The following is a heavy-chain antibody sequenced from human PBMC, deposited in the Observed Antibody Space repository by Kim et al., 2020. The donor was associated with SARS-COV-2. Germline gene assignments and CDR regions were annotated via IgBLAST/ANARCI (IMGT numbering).Heavy chain of an antibody. J-gene: IGHJ3*02. D-gene: IGHD1-26*01. CDR1: GGSISSSSYY. CDR2: IYYSGST. V-gene: IGHV4-39*01. Sequence: SETLSLTCTVSGGSISSSSYYWGWIRQPPGKGLEWIGSIYYSGSTYYNPSLKSRVTISVDTSKNQFSLKLSSVAAADTAVYYCARRGATTKVNAFDIWGQGTMVTVSS. CDR3: ARRGATTKVNAFDI.